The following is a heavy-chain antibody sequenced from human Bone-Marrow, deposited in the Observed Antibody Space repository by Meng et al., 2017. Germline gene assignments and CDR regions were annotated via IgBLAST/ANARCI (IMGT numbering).Heavy chain of an antibody. V-gene: IGHV4-4*07. Sequence: GSLRLSCTVSGGSMSGHFWTWIRQPAGKELEWIGRISTSGTTGTTNHNPSLKSRVTMSVDTSKNQFSLRVTSVTAADTAVYYCARDDAVSGGNNWFDPWGQGTRVTVSS. J-gene: IGHJ5*02. CDR3: ARDDAVSGGNNWFDP. D-gene: IGHD4-23*01. CDR1: GGSMSGHF. CDR2: ISTSGTTGTT.